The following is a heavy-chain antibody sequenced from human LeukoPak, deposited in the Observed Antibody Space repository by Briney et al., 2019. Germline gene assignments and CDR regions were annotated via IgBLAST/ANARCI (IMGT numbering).Heavy chain of an antibody. D-gene: IGHD3-3*01. CDR3: ATYPNGYFWSGSGFDY. CDR1: GYTFTDYY. J-gene: IGHJ4*02. CDR2: VDPEDGET. Sequence: GASVKVSCKASGYTFTDYYMHWVQQAPGKGLEWMGRVDPEDGETIYAEKFQGRVTITADTSTDTAYMELSSLRSEDTAVYYCATYPNGYFWSGSGFDYWGQGTLVTVSS. V-gene: IGHV1-69-2*01.